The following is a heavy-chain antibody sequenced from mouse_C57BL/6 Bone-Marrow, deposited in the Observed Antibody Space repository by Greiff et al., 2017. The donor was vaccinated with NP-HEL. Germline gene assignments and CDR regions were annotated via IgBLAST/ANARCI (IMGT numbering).Heavy chain of an antibody. CDR3: ATIYYDYDGDY. CDR2: INPSSGYT. Sequence: VQLQESGAELAKPGASVKLSCKASGYTFTSYWMHWVKQSPGQGLEWIGYINPSSGYTKYNQKFKDKATLTADKSSSTAYMQLSSLTYEDSAVYYCATIYYDYDGDYWGQGTTLTVSS. CDR1: GYTFTSYW. V-gene: IGHV1-7*01. J-gene: IGHJ2*01. D-gene: IGHD2-4*01.